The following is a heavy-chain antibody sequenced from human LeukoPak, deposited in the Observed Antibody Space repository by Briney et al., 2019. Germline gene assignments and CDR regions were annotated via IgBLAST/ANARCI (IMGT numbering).Heavy chain of an antibody. D-gene: IGHD7-27*01. CDR3: ARATLGWFDP. Sequence: GGSLRLSCAASGFTFSSYWMSWVRQAPGKGLEWVASIDQDGSDKFSVDSVKGRFTISRDNARNSMYLQMNSLRAEDTAVYYCARATLGWFDPWGQGTLVTVSS. CDR2: IDQDGSDK. V-gene: IGHV3-7*01. CDR1: GFTFSSYW. J-gene: IGHJ5*02.